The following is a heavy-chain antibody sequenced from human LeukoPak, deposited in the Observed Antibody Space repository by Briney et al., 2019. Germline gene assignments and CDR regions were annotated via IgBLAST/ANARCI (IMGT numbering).Heavy chain of an antibody. Sequence: GGSLRLSCEVSGFTFSRHWMSWVRQAPGKGLEWVSAISGSGGSTYYADSVKGQFTISRDNSKNTLYLQMNSLRAEDTAVYYCALRKRGRYFDYWGQGTLVTVSS. CDR2: ISGSGGST. CDR3: ALRKRGRYFDY. V-gene: IGHV3-23*01. CDR1: GFTFSRHW. D-gene: IGHD1-26*01. J-gene: IGHJ4*02.